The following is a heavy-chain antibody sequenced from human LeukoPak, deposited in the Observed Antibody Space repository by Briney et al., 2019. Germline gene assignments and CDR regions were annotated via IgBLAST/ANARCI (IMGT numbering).Heavy chain of an antibody. CDR3: ARGLQHQLLKALGDYYIDV. CDR1: GGTFSSHA. D-gene: IGHD2-2*01. Sequence: VASVKVSCKASGGTFSSHAIAWVRQAPGHGPEWMGGSTPLSGTANYAQKFQGRVTITTDESTSTAYLELSSLASADTAVYYCARGLQHQLLKALGDYYIDVWGEGTTVTVSS. V-gene: IGHV1-69*05. J-gene: IGHJ6*03. CDR2: STPLSGTA.